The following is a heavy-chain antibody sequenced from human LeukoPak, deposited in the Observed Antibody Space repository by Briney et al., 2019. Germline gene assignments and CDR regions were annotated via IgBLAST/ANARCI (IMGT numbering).Heavy chain of an antibody. J-gene: IGHJ4*02. Sequence: GRTLRLSCAASGFTVSSNYMSWVRQASGKGLEWVSVIYSGGSTYYADSVKGRFTISRDNSKNTLYLQMNSLRAEDTGVYYCARDQGYFDYWGQGTLVTVSS. V-gene: IGHV3-53*01. CDR3: ARDQGYFDY. CDR2: IYSGGST. CDR1: GFTVSSNY.